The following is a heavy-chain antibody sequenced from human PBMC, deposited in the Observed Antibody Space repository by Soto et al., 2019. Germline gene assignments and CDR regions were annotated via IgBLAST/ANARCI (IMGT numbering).Heavy chain of an antibody. CDR2: IYYSGST. Sequence: SETLSLTCTVSGGSISSGDYYWSWIRQPPGKGLEWIGYIYYSGSTYYNPSLKSRVAISVDTSKNQFSLKLSSVTAADTAVYYCARVDGSGYQPFDYWGQGTLVTV. J-gene: IGHJ4*02. D-gene: IGHD3-22*01. CDR1: GGSISSGDYY. V-gene: IGHV4-30-4*01. CDR3: ARVDGSGYQPFDY.